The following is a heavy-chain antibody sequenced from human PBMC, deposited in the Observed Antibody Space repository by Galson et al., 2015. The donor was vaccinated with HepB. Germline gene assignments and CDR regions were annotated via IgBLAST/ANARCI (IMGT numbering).Heavy chain of an antibody. V-gene: IGHV3-21*01. Sequence: LRLSCAASGFTFSSYSMNWVRQAPGKGLEWVSSISSSSSYIYYADSVKGRFTISRDNAKNSLYLQMNSLRAEDTAVYYCARDTLAVAGALWGQGTLVTVSS. CDR3: ARDTLAVAGAL. CDR1: GFTFSSYS. CDR2: ISSSSSYI. J-gene: IGHJ4*02. D-gene: IGHD6-19*01.